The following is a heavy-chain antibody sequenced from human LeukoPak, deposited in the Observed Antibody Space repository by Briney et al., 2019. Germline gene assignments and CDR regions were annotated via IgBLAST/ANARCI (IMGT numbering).Heavy chain of an antibody. CDR2: ISYSGST. Sequence: SETLSLTCTVSGGSMRSSGYYWGWIRQPPGMGLEWIGSISYSGSTNFNPSLMSRVTILEDTSKNQFSLKLSSVTAADTAVYYCYTTSGGRPHWGQGTLVTVSS. CDR3: YTTSGGRPH. V-gene: IGHV4-39*01. CDR1: GGSMRSSGYY. J-gene: IGHJ4*02. D-gene: IGHD2-2*02.